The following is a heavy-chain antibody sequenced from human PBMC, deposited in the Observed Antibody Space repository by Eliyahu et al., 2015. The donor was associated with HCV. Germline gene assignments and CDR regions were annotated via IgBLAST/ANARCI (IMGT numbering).Heavy chain of an antibody. CDR1: GFSXSTLGVG. CDR3: AHEPYCIGGSCPLDY. J-gene: IGHJ4*02. CDR2: IYYNDRK. V-gene: IGHV2-5*01. D-gene: IGHD2-15*01. Sequence: QITLKESGPTLVRPTQTLTLTCTFSGFSXSTLGVGVGWIRQPPGKPLEWLALIYYNDRKRYSPSLESRLTITKDTSKNHVVLTMTNMDPVDTATYYCAHEPYCIGGSCPLDYWGQGTLVTVSS.